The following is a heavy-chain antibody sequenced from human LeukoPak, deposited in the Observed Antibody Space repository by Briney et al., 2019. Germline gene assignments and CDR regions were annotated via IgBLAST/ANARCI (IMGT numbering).Heavy chain of an antibody. CDR2: ISASGDST. CDR3: VNPNSLCCPH. V-gene: IGHV3-23*01. Sequence: PGGSLRLSCEVSGFPFSSYAMSWVRQAPGKGLEWVSSISASGDSTSYPDSVKGRFTISRDNSKNTLFMEMSSLRAEDTAVYHSVNPNSLCCPHWGQGTLVTVSS. J-gene: IGHJ4*02. D-gene: IGHD2-15*01. CDR1: GFPFSSYA.